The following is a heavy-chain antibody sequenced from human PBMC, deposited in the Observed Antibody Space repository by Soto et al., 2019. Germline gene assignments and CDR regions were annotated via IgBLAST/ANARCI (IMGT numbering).Heavy chain of an antibody. Sequence: SVKVSCKASGYTFTFRYLHWVRQAPGQALEWMGWITPFKSDTNYAQKFQDRVTITRDRSVSTAYMELSNLRSDDTAMYYCARSPFAGSDAFDIWGQGTMVTV. CDR3: ARSPFAGSDAFDI. D-gene: IGHD1-1*01. CDR1: GYTFTFRY. J-gene: IGHJ3*02. V-gene: IGHV1-45*02. CDR2: ITPFKSDT.